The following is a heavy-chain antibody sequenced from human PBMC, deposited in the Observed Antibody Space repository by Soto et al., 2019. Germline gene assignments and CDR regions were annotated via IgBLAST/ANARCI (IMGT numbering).Heavy chain of an antibody. D-gene: IGHD1-26*01. CDR3: ARDGVGATTFFGYFDY. J-gene: IGHJ4*02. V-gene: IGHV3-33*01. CDR1: GFTFSGYG. CDR2: TRHDGSNT. Sequence: QVQLVESGGGVVQPGRSLRLSCAASGFTFSGYGMHWVRQAPGKGLEWVALTRHDGSNTYYADSVRGRFTISRDNSKKTLYLQMDSLRAEDTAVYYCARDGVGATTFFGYFDYWGQGTLVTVSS.